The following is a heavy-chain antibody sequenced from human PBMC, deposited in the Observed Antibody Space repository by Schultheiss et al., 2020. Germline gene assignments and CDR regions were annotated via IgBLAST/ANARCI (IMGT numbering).Heavy chain of an antibody. CDR1: GDSINSDDYY. D-gene: IGHD4-11*01. CDR3: ASRHDYSNRFDP. V-gene: IGHV4-61*08. Sequence: SATLSLTCTVSGDSINSDDYYWSWIRQPPGKGLEWIGYIYYSGSTNYNPSLKSRVTISVDTSKNQFSLKLSSVTAADTAMYYCASRHDYSNRFDPWGQGTLVTVSS. J-gene: IGHJ5*02. CDR2: IYYSGST.